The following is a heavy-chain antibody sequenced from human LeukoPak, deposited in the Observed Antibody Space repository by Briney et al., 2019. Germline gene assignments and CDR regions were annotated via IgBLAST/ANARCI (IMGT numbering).Heavy chain of an antibody. V-gene: IGHV4-39*01. CDR3: ASSDGDYVD. CDR2: IYYSGST. Sequence: PSETLSLXCTVSGGSISSSSYYWGWIRQPPGKGLEWIGSIYYSGSTYYNPSLKSRVTISVDTSKNQFSLKLSSVTAADTAVYYCASSDGDYVDWGQGTLVTVSS. CDR1: GGSISSSSYY. D-gene: IGHD3-16*01. J-gene: IGHJ4*02.